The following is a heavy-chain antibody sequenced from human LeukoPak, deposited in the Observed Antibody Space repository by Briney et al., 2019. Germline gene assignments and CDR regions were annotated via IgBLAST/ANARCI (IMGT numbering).Heavy chain of an antibody. CDR3: ARAGNKYSGYDCYFDY. CDR1: GYTFTSYG. V-gene: IGHV1-18*01. J-gene: IGHJ4*02. D-gene: IGHD5-12*01. CDR2: ISAYNGNT. Sequence: ASVKVPCKASGYTFTSYGISWVRQAPGQGLEWMGWISAYNGNTNYAQKLQGRVTMTTDTSTSTAYMELRSLRSDDTAVYYCARAGNKYSGYDCYFDYWGQGTLVTVSS.